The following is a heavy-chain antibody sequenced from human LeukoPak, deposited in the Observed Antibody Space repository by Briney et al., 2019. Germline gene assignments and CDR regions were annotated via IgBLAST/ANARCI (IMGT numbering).Heavy chain of an antibody. CDR2: IYYSGST. J-gene: IGHJ4*02. D-gene: IGHD3-10*01. CDR3: ARLRITMVRGVIRPGGYFDY. Sequence: PSETLSLTCTVSGGSISSYYWSWIRQPPGKGLEWIGYIYYSGSTYYNPSLKSRVTISVDTSKNQFSLKLSSVTAADTAVYYCARLRITMVRGVIRPGGYFDYWGQGTLVTVSS. CDR1: GGSISSYY. V-gene: IGHV4-59*08.